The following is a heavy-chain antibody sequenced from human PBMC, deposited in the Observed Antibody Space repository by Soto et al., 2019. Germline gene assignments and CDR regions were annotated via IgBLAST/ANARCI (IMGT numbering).Heavy chain of an antibody. CDR3: ARGAMPNYVH. CDR2: FIAMLGTP. CDR1: GGTFGSQG. J-gene: IGHJ4*02. V-gene: IGHV1-69*13. D-gene: IGHD2-2*01. Sequence: SVKVSCKASGGTFGSQGIAWVRQAPGQGLEWMGGFIAMLGTPTYAKKVQGRATISADESLTSSYLELRSLRSEDTGVYFCARGAMPNYVHWGQGTVFTVS.